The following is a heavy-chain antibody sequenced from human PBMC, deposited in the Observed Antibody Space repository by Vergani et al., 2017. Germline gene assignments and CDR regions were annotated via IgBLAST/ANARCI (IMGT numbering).Heavy chain of an antibody. CDR2: ISYDGSNK. CDR3: AKDYLRDNLYYYYGMDV. D-gene: IGHD1-1*01. Sequence: VQLVESGGGLVQPGGSLRLSCAASGFTFSSYGMHWVRQAPGKGLEWVAVISYDGSNKYYADSVKGRFTISRDNSKNTLYLQMNSLRAEDTAVYYCAKDYLRDNLYYYYGMDVWGQGP. V-gene: IGHV3-30*18. CDR1: GFTFSSYG. J-gene: IGHJ6*02.